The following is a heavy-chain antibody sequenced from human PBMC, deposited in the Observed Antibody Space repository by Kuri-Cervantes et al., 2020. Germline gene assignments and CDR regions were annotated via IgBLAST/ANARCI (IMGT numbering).Heavy chain of an antibody. CDR1: GGSISSYH. J-gene: IGHJ4*02. D-gene: IGHD7-27*01. CDR3: ARRTNWEYYFDY. V-gene: IGHV4-59*05. Sequence: SETLSLTCTVSGGSISSYHWSWIRQPPGKGLEWIGSIYYSGSTYYNPSLKSRVTISVDTSKNQFSLKLSSVTAADTAVYYCARRTNWEYYFDYWGQGTLVTVSS. CDR2: IYYSGST.